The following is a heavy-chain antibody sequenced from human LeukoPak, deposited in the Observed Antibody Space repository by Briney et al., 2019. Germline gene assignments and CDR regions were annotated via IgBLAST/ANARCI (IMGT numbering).Heavy chain of an antibody. J-gene: IGHJ4*02. Sequence: GGSLRLSCAASGFTFSSYWMSWVRQAPGKGPEWVANIKQDGSEKYYVDSVKGRFTISRDNAKNSLYLQMNSLRAEDTAVYYCARALITIFGVVIFDYWGQGTLVTVSS. D-gene: IGHD3-3*01. CDR1: GFTFSSYW. V-gene: IGHV3-7*01. CDR3: ARALITIFGVVIFDY. CDR2: IKQDGSEK.